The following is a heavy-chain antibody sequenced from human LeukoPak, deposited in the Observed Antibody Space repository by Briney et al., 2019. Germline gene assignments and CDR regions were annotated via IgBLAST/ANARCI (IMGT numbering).Heavy chain of an antibody. CDR2: IIPIFGTA. D-gene: IGHD4-23*01. CDR3: ARDLDGGNSGYFDH. J-gene: IGHJ4*02. V-gene: IGHV1-69*05. CDR1: GGTFSSYA. Sequence: SVKVSCKASGGTFSSYAISWVRQAPGQGLEWMGGIIPIFGTANYAQKFQGRVTITTDESTSTAYMELSSLRSEDTAVYYCARDLDGGNSGYFDHWGQGTLVTVSS.